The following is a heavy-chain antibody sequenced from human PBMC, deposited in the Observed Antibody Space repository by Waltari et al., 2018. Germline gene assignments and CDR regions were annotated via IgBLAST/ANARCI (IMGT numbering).Heavy chain of an antibody. CDR3: ATDRDTAIDY. V-gene: IGHV4-61*02. J-gene: IGHJ4*02. CDR2: IYTSGST. CDR1: GGSISSGSYY. Sequence: QVQLQESGPGLVKPSQTLSLTCTVSGGSISSGSYYWSWIRQPAGKGLEWIGRIYTSGSTNYNPSLKSRVTISVDTSKNQFSLKLSSVTAADTAVYYCATDRDTAIDYWGQGTLVTVSS. D-gene: IGHD5-18*01.